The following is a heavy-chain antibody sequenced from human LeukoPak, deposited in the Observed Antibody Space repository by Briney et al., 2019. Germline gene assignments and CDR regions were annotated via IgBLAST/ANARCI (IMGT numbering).Heavy chain of an antibody. D-gene: IGHD1-26*01. J-gene: IGHJ3*02. Sequence: GGSLRLSCAASGFPFSSYAMNWVRQAPGKGLEWVSAISGSGSTTYYADSVKGRFTISRDNARHSLYLQMNSLRAEDTAVYYCARGRQNSGSYSDAFDIWGQGTVVTVSS. CDR1: GFPFSSYA. CDR2: ISGSGSTT. CDR3: ARGRQNSGSYSDAFDI. V-gene: IGHV3-23*01.